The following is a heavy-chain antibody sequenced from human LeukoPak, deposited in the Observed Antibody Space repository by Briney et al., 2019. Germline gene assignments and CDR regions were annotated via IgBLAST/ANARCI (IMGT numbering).Heavy chain of an antibody. CDR3: ARAVYEDAFDI. V-gene: IGHV1-46*01. J-gene: IGHJ3*02. CDR2: INPSGGST. Sequence: ASVKVSCKASGYTFTSYYMHWVRQAPGQGLEWMGIINPSGGSTSYAQKFQGRVTMTRDTSTSAVYMELSSLRSEDTAVYYCARAVYEDAFDIWGQGTMVTVSS. D-gene: IGHD2-8*01. CDR1: GYTFTSYY.